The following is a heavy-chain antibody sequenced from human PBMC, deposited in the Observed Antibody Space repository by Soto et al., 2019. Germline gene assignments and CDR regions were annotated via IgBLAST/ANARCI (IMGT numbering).Heavy chain of an antibody. CDR3: AGYGGNSV. D-gene: IGHD4-17*01. Sequence: EVQLVESGAGLTQPGGSLRLSCAVSGFTVGSNHVTWVRQATGKGLQWVSAIYNDGSTYYADSVKGRFTISRDNSKNAFFLQMNSLRAEDTAVYFCAGYGGNSVWGQGTLVTVSS. CDR1: GFTVGSNH. J-gene: IGHJ4*02. CDR2: IYNDGST. V-gene: IGHV3-53*01.